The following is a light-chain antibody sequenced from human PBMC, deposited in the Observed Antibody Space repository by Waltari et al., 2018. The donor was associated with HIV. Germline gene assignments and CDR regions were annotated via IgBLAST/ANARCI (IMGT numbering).Light chain of an antibody. Sequence: SYELTQPPSVSVSPGQTASITCSGDKLGDKYACWYQQKPGQSPVLVIYQDSKRPSGTLGRFSGSNSGNTATLTISGTQAMDEADYYCQAWDSSTAHVVFGGGTKLTVL. CDR1: KLGDKY. CDR3: QAWDSSTAHVV. CDR2: QDS. J-gene: IGLJ2*01. V-gene: IGLV3-1*01.